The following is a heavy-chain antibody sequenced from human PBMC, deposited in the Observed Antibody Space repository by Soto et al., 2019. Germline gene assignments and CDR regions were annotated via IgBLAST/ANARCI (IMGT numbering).Heavy chain of an antibody. D-gene: IGHD3-9*01. CDR2: IYYSGST. J-gene: IGHJ4*02. V-gene: IGHV4-59*12. CDR3: ARELQYYDILTGYSDLDY. Sequence: SETLSLTCTVSGGSISSYYWSWIRQPPGKGLEWIGYIYYSGSTNYNPSLKSRVTISVDTSKNQFSLKLSSVTAADTAVYYCARELQYYDILTGYSDLDYWGQGTLVTVSS. CDR1: GGSISSYY.